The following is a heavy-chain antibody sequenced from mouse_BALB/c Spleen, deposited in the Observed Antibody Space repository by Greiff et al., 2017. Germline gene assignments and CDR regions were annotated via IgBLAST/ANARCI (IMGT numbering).Heavy chain of an antibody. V-gene: IGHV1-9*01. CDR1: GYTFSSYW. Sequence: VQLQQSGAELMKPGASVKISCKATGYTFSSYWIEWVKQRPGHGLEWIGEILPGSGSTNYNEKFKGKATFTADTSSNTAYMQLSSLTSEDSAVYYCARSGLGGPWFAYWGQGTLVTVSA. CDR2: ILPGSGST. D-gene: IGHD4-1*01. CDR3: ARSGLGGPWFAY. J-gene: IGHJ3*01.